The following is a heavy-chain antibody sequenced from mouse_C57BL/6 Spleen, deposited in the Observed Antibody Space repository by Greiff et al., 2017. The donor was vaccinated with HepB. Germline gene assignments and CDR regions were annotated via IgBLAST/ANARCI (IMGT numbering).Heavy chain of an antibody. D-gene: IGHD1-1*01. CDR2: IYPRSGNT. CDR3: ARGDDGSSSFAY. Sequence: VQLQQSGAELARPGASVKLSCKASGYTFTSYGISWVKQRTGQGLEWIGEIYPRSGNTYYNEKFKGKATLTADKSSSTAYMELRSLTSADSAVYFGARGDDGSSSFAYWGQGTLVTVSA. J-gene: IGHJ3*01. CDR1: GYTFTSYG. V-gene: IGHV1-81*01.